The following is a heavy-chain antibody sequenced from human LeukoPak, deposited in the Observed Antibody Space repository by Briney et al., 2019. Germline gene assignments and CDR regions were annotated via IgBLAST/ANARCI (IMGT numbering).Heavy chain of an antibody. CDR1: GFTFSSYS. Sequence: GGSLRLSCAASGFTFSSYSMNWVRQAPGKGLEWVSSISRSSSYIYYADTVKGRFTISRDNAKNSLYLQMNSLRAEDTAVYYCVSGAYYSDKGGYLHHWGQGTLVTVSS. D-gene: IGHD3-22*01. CDR2: ISRSSSYI. V-gene: IGHV3-21*01. CDR3: VSGAYYSDKGGYLHH. J-gene: IGHJ5*02.